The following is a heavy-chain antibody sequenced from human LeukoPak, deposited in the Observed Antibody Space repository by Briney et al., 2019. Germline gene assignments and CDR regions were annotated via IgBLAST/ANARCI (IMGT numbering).Heavy chain of an antibody. V-gene: IGHV3-11*01. J-gene: IGHJ4*02. CDR2: ISSSGSTI. D-gene: IGHD3-10*01. Sequence: GGSLRLSCAASGFTFSDYYMSCIRQAPGKGLEWVSYISSSGSTIYYADSVKGRFTTSRDNAKSSLYLQMNSLRAEDTAVYYCARDHRFGELYLEFDYWGQGTLVTVSS. CDR3: ARDHRFGELYLEFDY. CDR1: GFTFSDYY.